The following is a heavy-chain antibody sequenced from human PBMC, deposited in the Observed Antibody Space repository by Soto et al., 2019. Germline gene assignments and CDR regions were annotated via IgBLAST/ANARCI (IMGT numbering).Heavy chain of an antibody. CDR1: GFKFSNYD. V-gene: IGHV3-48*02. Sequence: GGSLRLSCGAAGFKFSNYDMNWVRKATVKGLEWVSYISRNSDIIHYADSVKGRFTISRDNAKNSLHLQMNSLTDEDTAVYYCARVPRIIGHDNWFDPWGQGTLVTVSS. CDR2: ISRNSDII. J-gene: IGHJ5*02. CDR3: ARVPRIIGHDNWFDP. D-gene: IGHD3-3*01.